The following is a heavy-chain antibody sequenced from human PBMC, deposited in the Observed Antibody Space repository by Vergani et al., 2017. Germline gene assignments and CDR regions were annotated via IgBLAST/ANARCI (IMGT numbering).Heavy chain of an antibody. D-gene: IGHD3-10*01. CDR3: AHRRGGSGSSDEYYIDY. J-gene: IGHJ4*02. CDR1: GFSLSTSGVG. Sequence: QITLKQSGPTLVKPTQTLTLTCTFSGFSLSTSGVGVGWIRHPPGKALEWLALIYWNDDKRYSPSLKSRLTITKDTSKNQVVLTRTNMDPVDTDTYYCAHRRGGSGSSDEYYIDYWGQGTLVTVSS. CDR2: IYWNDDK. V-gene: IGHV2-5*01.